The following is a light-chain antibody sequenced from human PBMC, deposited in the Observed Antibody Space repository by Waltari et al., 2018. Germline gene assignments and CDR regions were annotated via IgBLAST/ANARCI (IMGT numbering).Light chain of an antibody. Sequence: LVLTQSPSASASLGASVKLTCSLSSGYSSNVIAWLQQQPGKGPRYLMKVNSDGSHWKGADIPDRFSASNSGTEYYLTISSLQSEDEADYYCQTGGHGTWVFGGGTKLTVL. J-gene: IGLJ3*02. V-gene: IGLV4-69*01. CDR1: SGYSSNV. CDR3: QTGGHGTWV. CDR2: VNSDGSH.